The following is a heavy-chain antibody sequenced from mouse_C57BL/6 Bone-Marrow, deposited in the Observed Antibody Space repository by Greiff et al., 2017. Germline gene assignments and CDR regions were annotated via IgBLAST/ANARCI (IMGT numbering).Heavy chain of an antibody. CDR1: GFTFSSYG. V-gene: IGHV5-6*01. CDR2: ISSGGSYT. CDR3: ARRGSKAMDY. D-gene: IGHD1-1*01. J-gene: IGHJ4*01. Sequence: DVQLVESGGDLVKPGGSLKLSCAASGFTFSSYGMSWVRQTPDKRLEWVATISSGGSYTYYPDSVKGRFTISRDNAKNTLYLQMSSLKSEDTAMYYCARRGSKAMDYWGQGTSVTVSS.